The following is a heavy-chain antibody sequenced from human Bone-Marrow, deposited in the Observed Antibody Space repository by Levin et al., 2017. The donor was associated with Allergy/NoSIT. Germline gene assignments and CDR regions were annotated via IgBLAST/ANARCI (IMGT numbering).Heavy chain of an antibody. CDR1: GFTFGTYW. Sequence: GGSLRLSCEGSGFTFGTYWMSWVRQAPGKGLEWVANINQGESETYYVNSVKGRFTISRDNAQNSLYLQMNSLRGEDTAFYYCARGGIAAAGRTSLADWGQGTLVTVSS. V-gene: IGHV3-7*04. D-gene: IGHD6-13*01. J-gene: IGHJ1*01. CDR3: ARGGIAAAGRTSLAD. CDR2: INQGESET.